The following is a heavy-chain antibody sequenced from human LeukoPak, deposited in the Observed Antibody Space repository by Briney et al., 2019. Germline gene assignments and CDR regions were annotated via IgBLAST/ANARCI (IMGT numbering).Heavy chain of an antibody. CDR1: GFTFSSYW. V-gene: IGHV3-7*04. CDR2: IKQDGSEK. D-gene: IGHD1-7*01. CDR3: ARGVVELRKWFYYYYYMDV. Sequence: GGSLRLSCAASGFTFSSYWMSWVRQAPGKGLEWVANIKQDGSEKYYVDSVKGRFTISRDNAKNSLYLQMNSLRAEDTAVYYCARGVVELRKWFYYYYYMDVWGKGTTVTVSS. J-gene: IGHJ6*03.